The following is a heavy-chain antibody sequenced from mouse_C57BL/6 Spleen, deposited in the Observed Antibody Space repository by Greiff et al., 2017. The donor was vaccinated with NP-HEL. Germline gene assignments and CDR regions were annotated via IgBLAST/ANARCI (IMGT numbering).Heavy chain of an antibody. J-gene: IGHJ4*01. D-gene: IGHD1-1*01. V-gene: IGHV2-5*01. CDR1: GFSLTSYG. Sequence: QVQLQQSGPGLVQPSQSLSITCTVSGFSLTSYGVHWVRQSPGKGLEWLGVIWRGGSTDYNAAFMSRLSITKDNSKSQVFFKMNSLQADDTAIYYCAIHYGSSHYAMDYWGQGTSVTVSS. CDR3: AIHYGSSHYAMDY. CDR2: IWRGGST.